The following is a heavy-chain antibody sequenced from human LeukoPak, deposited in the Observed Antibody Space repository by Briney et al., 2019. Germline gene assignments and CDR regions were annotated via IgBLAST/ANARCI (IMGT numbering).Heavy chain of an antibody. J-gene: IGHJ6*03. CDR2: IYYSGST. CDR1: GGSISSYY. Sequence: SETLSLTCTVSGGSISSYYWSRIRQPPGKGLEWIGYIYYSGSTSYNPSLKSRVTISVDTSKNQFSLKLSSVTAADTAVYYCARCPRIQLWTTRFYYMDVWGKGTTVTVSS. V-gene: IGHV4-59*12. CDR3: ARCPRIQLWTTRFYYMDV. D-gene: IGHD5-18*01.